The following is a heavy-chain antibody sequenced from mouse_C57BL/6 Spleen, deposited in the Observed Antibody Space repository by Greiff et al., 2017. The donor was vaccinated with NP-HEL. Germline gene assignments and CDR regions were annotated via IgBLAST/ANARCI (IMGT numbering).Heavy chain of an antibody. V-gene: IGHV2-2*01. CDR3: ARNNDYGSSPPWFAY. D-gene: IGHD1-1*01. Sequence: QVTLKVSGPGLVQPSQSLSITCTVSGFSLTSYGVHWVRQSPGKGLEWLGVIWSGGSTDYNAAFISRLSISKDNSKSQVFFKMNSLQADDTAIYYCARNNDYGSSPPWFAYWGQGTLVTVSA. J-gene: IGHJ3*01. CDR1: GFSLTSYG. CDR2: IWSGGST.